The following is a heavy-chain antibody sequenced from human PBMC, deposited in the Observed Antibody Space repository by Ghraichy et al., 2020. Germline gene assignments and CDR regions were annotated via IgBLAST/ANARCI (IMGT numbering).Heavy chain of an antibody. CDR1: GYTFTTYV. V-gene: IGHV1-18*01. J-gene: IGHJ4*02. D-gene: IGHD4-23*01. CDR3: ARDNYGGSLDY. Sequence: ASVKVSCKASGYTFTTYVISWVRQSPGQGLEWMGWISAYNGNTNYAQSLQGRVTMTTDTSTSTAYMELRSLRSDDTAVYYCARDNYGGSLDYWGQGTLVTVSS. CDR2: ISAYNGNT.